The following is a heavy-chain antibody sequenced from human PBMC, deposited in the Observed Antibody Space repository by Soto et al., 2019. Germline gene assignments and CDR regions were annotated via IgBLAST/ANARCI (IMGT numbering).Heavy chain of an antibody. V-gene: IGHV1-69*13. D-gene: IGHD3-22*01. CDR1: VGTFSSYA. J-gene: IGHJ3*02. CDR2: IIPIFGTA. CDR3: ARDYYDSSGYYYGYAFDI. Sequence: SVKFSCKGSVGTFSSYASSCVRQAPGQGLEWMGGIIPIFGTANYAQKFQGRATITADESTSTAYMELSSLRSEDTAVYYCARDYYDSSGYYYGYAFDIWGQGKMVTVSS.